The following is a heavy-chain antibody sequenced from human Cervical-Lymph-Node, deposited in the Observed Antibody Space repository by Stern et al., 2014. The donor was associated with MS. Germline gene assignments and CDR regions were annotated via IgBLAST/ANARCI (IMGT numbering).Heavy chain of an antibody. J-gene: IGHJ6*02. CDR1: GFTFSSYG. CDR3: ARSSSPSPYYYYGMDV. D-gene: IGHD6-13*01. CDR2: IWYDGRNK. Sequence: MQLVESGGGVVQPGRSLRLSCAASGFTFSSYGMHWVRQAPGKGLEWVAVIWYDGRNKYYAGSGKGRFTISRDNSKNTLYLQMNSLRAEDTAVYYCARSSSPSPYYYYGMDVWGQGTTVTVSS. V-gene: IGHV3-33*01.